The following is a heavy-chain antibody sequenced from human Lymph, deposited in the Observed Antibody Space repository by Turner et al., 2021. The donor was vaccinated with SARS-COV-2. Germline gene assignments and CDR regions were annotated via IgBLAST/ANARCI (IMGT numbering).Heavy chain of an antibody. CDR3: AKDPGYCSGGSCYSRTYFDY. J-gene: IGHJ4*02. CDR2: ISGDGGST. D-gene: IGHD2-15*01. V-gene: IGHV3-43*02. CDR1: GFTFDDYA. Sequence: EVQLVESGGGVVQPGGSLRLSCAASGFTFDDYAMHWVRQAPGKGLEWVSRISGDGGSTYSADSVKGRFTISRDNSKNSLYLQMNSLRTEDTALYYCAKDPGYCSGGSCYSRTYFDYWGQGTLVTVSS.